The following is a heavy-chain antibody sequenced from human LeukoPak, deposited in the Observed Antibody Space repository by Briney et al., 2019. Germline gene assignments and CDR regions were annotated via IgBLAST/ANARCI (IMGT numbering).Heavy chain of an antibody. Sequence: GGSLRLSCAASGFTFSSYWMSWVRQAPGKGPEWVANINKDGGEKYYVDSVKGRFTISRDNAKNSLYLQMNSLRAEDTAVYYCARWGGRFDYWGQGTLVTVSS. J-gene: IGHJ4*02. V-gene: IGHV3-7*03. CDR1: GFTFSSYW. D-gene: IGHD1-26*01. CDR2: INKDGGEK. CDR3: ARWGGRFDY.